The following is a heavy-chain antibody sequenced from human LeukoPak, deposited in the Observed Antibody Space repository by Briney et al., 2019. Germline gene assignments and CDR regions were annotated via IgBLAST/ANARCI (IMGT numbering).Heavy chain of an antibody. Sequence: SETLSLTCTVSGGSISSGSYYWSWIRQPAGKGLEWIGRIYTSGSTNYNPSLKSRVTISVDTSKNQFSLKLSSVTAADTAVYYCASSSSWYHYYYYMDVWGKGTTVTVSS. V-gene: IGHV4-61*02. D-gene: IGHD6-13*01. CDR3: ASSSSWYHYYYYMDV. J-gene: IGHJ6*03. CDR2: IYTSGST. CDR1: GGSISSGSYY.